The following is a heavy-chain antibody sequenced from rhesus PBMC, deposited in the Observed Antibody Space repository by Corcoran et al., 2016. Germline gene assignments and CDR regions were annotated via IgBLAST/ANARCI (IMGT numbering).Heavy chain of an antibody. D-gene: IGHD1-44*02. V-gene: IGHV2-174*01. CDR1: GFSISTSGMG. CDR2: IYWDDDK. J-gene: IGHJ4*01. Sequence: QVTLKESGPALVKPTQTLTLTCTFSGFSISTSGMGVGWIRQHPGKALEWLALIYWDDDKFYNTSLKSRLTISKDTSKNQVVLRMTNMDPVDTATYYCARRREELQAFDYWGQGVLVTVSS. CDR3: ARRREELQAFDY.